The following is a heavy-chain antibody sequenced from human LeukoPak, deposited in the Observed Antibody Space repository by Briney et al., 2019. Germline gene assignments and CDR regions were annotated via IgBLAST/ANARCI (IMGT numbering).Heavy chain of an antibody. D-gene: IGHD2-21*02. CDR3: ARYPFLAYCGGDCYSGFDY. V-gene: IGHV4-34*01. Sequence: PSETLSLTCAVYGGSFSGYYWSWIRQPPGKGLEWIGEINHSGSTNYNPSPKSPVTISVDTSKNQFSLKLSSVTAADTAVYYCARYPFLAYCGGDCYSGFDYWGQGTLVTVSS. J-gene: IGHJ4*02. CDR2: INHSGST. CDR1: GGSFSGYY.